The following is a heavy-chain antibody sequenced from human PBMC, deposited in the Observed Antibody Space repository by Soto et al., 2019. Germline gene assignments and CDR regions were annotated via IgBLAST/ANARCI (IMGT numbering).Heavy chain of an antibody. CDR2: ISAYNGNT. CDR3: ARDDSISWRHQYGMDV. Sequence: QVQLVQSGAEVKKPGASVKVSCEASGYMFTSSGISWVRQAPGQGLEWMGWISAYNGNTNYAQRLQGRVTMTTDTSTSTAYMELRSLRSDDTAVYFCARDDSISWRHQYGMDVWGQGTTVTVSS. CDR1: GYMFTSSG. V-gene: IGHV1-18*01. D-gene: IGHD6-13*01. J-gene: IGHJ6*02.